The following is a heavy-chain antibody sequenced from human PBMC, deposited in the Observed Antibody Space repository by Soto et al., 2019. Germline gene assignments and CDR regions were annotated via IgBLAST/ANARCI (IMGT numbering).Heavy chain of an antibody. CDR3: VKESTSYNDY. V-gene: IGHV3-64*01. J-gene: IGHJ4*02. CDR2: ISSNGGST. Sequence: GGSLRLSCAASGFTFSSYAMHWVRQAPGKGLEYVSAISSNGGSTYYANSVKGRFTISRDNSKNTVYLQMSSLRTEDTAVYYCVKESTSYNDYWGQGTLVTVSS. D-gene: IGHD2-2*01. CDR1: GFTFSSYA.